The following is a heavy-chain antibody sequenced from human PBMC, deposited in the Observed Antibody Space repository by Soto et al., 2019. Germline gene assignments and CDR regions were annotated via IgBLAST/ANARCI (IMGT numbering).Heavy chain of an antibody. CDR1: GDSVSSNSAA. D-gene: IGHD5-12*01. Sequence: PSQTLSLTCAISGDSVSSNSAAWNWIRQSPSRGLEWLGRTYYRSKWYNDYAVSVKSRITINPDTSRNQFYLQLNSVTPEDTAVYYCERGGSGYDSGYFDYWGQGTMVTVSS. J-gene: IGHJ4*02. CDR2: TYYRSKWYN. V-gene: IGHV6-1*01. CDR3: ERGGSGYDSGYFDY.